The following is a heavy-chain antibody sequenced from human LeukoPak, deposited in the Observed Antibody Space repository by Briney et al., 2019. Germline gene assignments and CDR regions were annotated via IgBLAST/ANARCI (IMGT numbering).Heavy chain of an antibody. D-gene: IGHD2-15*01. J-gene: IGHJ5*02. Sequence: PGGSLRLSCAASGFTFSSYGMHWVRQAPGKGLEWVAVISYDGSNKYYADSVKGRFTISRDNSKNTLYPQMNSLRAEDTAVYYCAKEGYCSGGSCYSGGSWFDPWGQGTLVTVSS. CDR3: AKEGYCSGGSCYSGGSWFDP. V-gene: IGHV3-30*18. CDR1: GFTFSSYG. CDR2: ISYDGSNK.